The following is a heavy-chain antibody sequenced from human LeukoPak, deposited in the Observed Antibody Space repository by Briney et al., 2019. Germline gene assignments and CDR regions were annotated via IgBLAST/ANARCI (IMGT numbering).Heavy chain of an antibody. CDR2: IYPGDSDT. D-gene: IGHD6-13*01. J-gene: IGHJ4*02. CDR3: ARRRLAASLYYLDY. CDR1: GYTFSSYW. V-gene: IGHV5-51*01. Sequence: GESLKISCKGSGYTFSSYWIGWVRQMPGRGLEWVGIIYPGDSDTRYSPSFQGQVTISADKSIGTAYLQWSSLKASDTAMYYCARRRLAASLYYLDYWGQGSLVTVSS.